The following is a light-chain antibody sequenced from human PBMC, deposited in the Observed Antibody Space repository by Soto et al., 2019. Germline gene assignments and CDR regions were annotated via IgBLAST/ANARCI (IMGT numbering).Light chain of an antibody. CDR1: QSVSTN. CDR3: QHYNSYSEA. V-gene: IGKV3-15*01. CDR2: NAL. J-gene: IGKJ1*01. Sequence: EIVMTHSPATLSVSPGERATLSCRASQSVSTNLAWYQQKPGQAPRLLIYNALTRATGIPARFSGSGSGTEFTLTISSLQPDDFATYYCQHYNSYSEAFGQGTKVDIK.